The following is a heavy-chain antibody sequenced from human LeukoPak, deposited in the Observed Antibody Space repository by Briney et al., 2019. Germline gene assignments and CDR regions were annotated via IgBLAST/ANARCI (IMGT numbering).Heavy chain of an antibody. J-gene: IGHJ6*03. V-gene: IGHV3-7*01. CDR1: GFTFSDYS. Sequence: PGGSLRLSCTASGFTFSDYSMTWIRQAPGKGLGWVANIKQDGSEKYYVDSVKGRFTISRDNAKNSLYLQMNSLRAEDTAVYYCATFYGDHSYYYYYYMDVWGKGTTVTVSS. D-gene: IGHD4-17*01. CDR2: IKQDGSEK. CDR3: ATFYGDHSYYYYYYMDV.